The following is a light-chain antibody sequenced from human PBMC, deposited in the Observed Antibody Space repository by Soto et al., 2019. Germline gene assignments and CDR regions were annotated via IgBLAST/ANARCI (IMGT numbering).Light chain of an antibody. Sequence: DIQMTQSPSSLSASVGDRVTITCRASQGISSYLAWYQQKPGKVPKLLIFAASTLQSGVPSRFSGSGSGTDFTLTISSLQPEDVATYYCQRYNSAPQTFGHGTKVGIK. V-gene: IGKV1-27*01. CDR1: QGISSY. J-gene: IGKJ1*01. CDR3: QRYNSAPQT. CDR2: AAS.